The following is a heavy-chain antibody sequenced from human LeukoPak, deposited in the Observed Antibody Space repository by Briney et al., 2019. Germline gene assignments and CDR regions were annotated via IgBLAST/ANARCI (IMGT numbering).Heavy chain of an antibody. CDR3: ARAPSRYSYDDYYFDY. Sequence: GESLKISCKGSGYSFTSYWIGWVRQMPGKGLGWMGIIYPGDSDTRYSPSFQGQVTISADKSISTAYLQWSSLKASDTAMYYCARAPSRYSYDDYYFDYWGQGTLVTVSS. V-gene: IGHV5-51*01. CDR1: GYSFTSYW. J-gene: IGHJ4*02. CDR2: IYPGDSDT. D-gene: IGHD5-18*01.